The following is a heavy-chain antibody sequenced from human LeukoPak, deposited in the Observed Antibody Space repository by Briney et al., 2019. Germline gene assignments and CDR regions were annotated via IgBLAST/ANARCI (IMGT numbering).Heavy chain of an antibody. V-gene: IGHV1-18*01. D-gene: IGHD6-19*01. CDR3: ASSHYSSGWYYYYYYMDV. CDR2: ISAYNGNT. Sequence: ASVKVSCKASGYTFTSYGISWVRQAPGQGLEWMGWISAYNGNTNYAQKLQGRVTMTRDTSISTAYMELSRLRSDDTAVYYCASSHYSSGWYYYYYYMDVWGKGTTVTVSS. J-gene: IGHJ6*03. CDR1: GYTFTSYG.